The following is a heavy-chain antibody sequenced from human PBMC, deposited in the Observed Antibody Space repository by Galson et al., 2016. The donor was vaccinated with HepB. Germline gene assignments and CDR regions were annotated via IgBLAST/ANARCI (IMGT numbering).Heavy chain of an antibody. J-gene: IGHJ4*02. CDR2: ISSDGSSE. Sequence: SLRLSCAASGYIFRTYPMHWVRQAPGKGLEWVAVISSDGSSEWYADSVKGRFTISRDNSQNTLSLQMSSLRPEDTAAYYCAREAERWNYLDYWGQGALVTVSS. CDR3: AREAERWNYLDY. D-gene: IGHD5-24*01. CDR1: GYIFRTYP. V-gene: IGHV3-30*04.